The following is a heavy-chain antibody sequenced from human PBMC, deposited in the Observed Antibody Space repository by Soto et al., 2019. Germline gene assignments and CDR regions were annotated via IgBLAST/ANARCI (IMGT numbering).Heavy chain of an antibody. J-gene: IGHJ5*02. CDR2: TYYRSKWYN. Sequence: SQTLSLTCAISGDSVSSNSAAWNWIRQSPSRGLEWLGRTYYRSKWYNDYAVSVKSRITINPDTSKNQFSLQLNSVTPEDTAVYYCAREGLRFLEWLLSPAWFDPWGQGTLVTSPQ. CDR1: GDSVSSNSAA. V-gene: IGHV6-1*01. CDR3: AREGLRFLEWLLSPAWFDP. D-gene: IGHD3-3*01.